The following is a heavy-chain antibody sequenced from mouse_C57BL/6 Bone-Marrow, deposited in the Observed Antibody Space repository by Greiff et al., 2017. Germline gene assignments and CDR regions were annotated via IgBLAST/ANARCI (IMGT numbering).Heavy chain of an antibody. CDR1: GYTFTNYW. Sequence: VQGVESGAELVRPGTSVKMSCKASGYTFTNYWIGWAKQRPGHGLEWIGDIYPGGGYTNYNEKFKGKATLTADKSSSTAYMQFSSLTSEDSAIYYCARYDGYYDAMDYWGQGTSVTVSS. V-gene: IGHV1-63*01. J-gene: IGHJ4*01. CDR3: ARYDGYYDAMDY. CDR2: IYPGGGYT. D-gene: IGHD2-3*01.